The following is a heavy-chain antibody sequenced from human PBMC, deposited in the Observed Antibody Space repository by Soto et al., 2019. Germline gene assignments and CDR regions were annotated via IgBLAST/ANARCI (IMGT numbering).Heavy chain of an antibody. V-gene: IGHV1-69*13. D-gene: IGHD4-4*01. Sequence: ASVKVSCKASGGTFSSYAISWVRQAPGQGLEWMGGIIPIFGTANYAQKFQGRVTITADESTSTAYMELSSLRSEDTAVYYCVRTVGAYSNYWFDPWGQGTLVTVSS. CDR1: GGTFSSYA. CDR2: IIPIFGTA. CDR3: VRTVGAYSNYWFDP. J-gene: IGHJ5*02.